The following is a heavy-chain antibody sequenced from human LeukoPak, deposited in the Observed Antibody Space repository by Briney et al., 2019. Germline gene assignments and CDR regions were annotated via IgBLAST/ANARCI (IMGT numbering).Heavy chain of an antibody. J-gene: IGHJ5*02. CDR1: GGTFSSYA. V-gene: IGHV1-69*10. CDR3: ARVGVAYGSWNWFDP. CDR2: IIPILGIA. Sequence: SVKVSCKASGGTFSSYAISWVRQAPGQGLEWMGWIIPILGIANYAQKFQGRVTITADKSTSTAYMELSSLRSEDTAVYYCARVGVAYGSWNWFDPWGQGTLVTVSS. D-gene: IGHD3-10*01.